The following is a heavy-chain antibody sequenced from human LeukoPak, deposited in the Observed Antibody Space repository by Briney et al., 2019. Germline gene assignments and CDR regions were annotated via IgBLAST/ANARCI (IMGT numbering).Heavy chain of an antibody. D-gene: IGHD3-3*01. CDR3: AREWVHDFWSGHHFDY. Sequence: GASVKVSCKASGGTFSSYAISWVRQAPGQGLEWMGGIIPILGIANYAQKFQGRVTITADKSTSTAYMELSSLRSEDTAVYYCAREWVHDFWSGHHFDYWGQGTLVTVSS. CDR1: GGTFSSYA. J-gene: IGHJ4*02. CDR2: IIPILGIA. V-gene: IGHV1-69*04.